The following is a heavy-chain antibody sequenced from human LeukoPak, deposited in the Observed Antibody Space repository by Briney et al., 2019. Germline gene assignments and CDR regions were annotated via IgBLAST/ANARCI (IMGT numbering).Heavy chain of an antibody. CDR2: ISGSGGST. J-gene: IGHJ3*01. CDR1: GFPLSRSA. CDR3: AKVSDLLVAIGDALDF. V-gene: IGHV3-23*01. D-gene: IGHD2-21*01. Sequence: GGSLRLSCAASGFPLSRSAMSWVRQAPGKGLEWVSGISGSGGSTYYADSVKGRFTISRDNSKNTLYLQLNSLRAEDTAVYYCAKVSDLLVAIGDALDFWGQGTMVTVSS.